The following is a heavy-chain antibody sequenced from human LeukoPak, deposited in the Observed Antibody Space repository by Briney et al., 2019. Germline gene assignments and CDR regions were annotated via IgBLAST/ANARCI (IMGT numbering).Heavy chain of an antibody. J-gene: IGHJ5*02. Sequence: SETLSLTCAVSGYSISGGYYWGWIRQPPGKGLEWIGSIYHSGSTYYNPSLKSRVTISVDTSKNQFSLKLSSVTAADTAVYYCARGSTSCCYGNWFDPWGQGTLVTVSS. D-gene: IGHD2-2*01. CDR3: ARGSTSCCYGNWFDP. CDR1: GYSISGGYY. CDR2: IYHSGST. V-gene: IGHV4-38-2*01.